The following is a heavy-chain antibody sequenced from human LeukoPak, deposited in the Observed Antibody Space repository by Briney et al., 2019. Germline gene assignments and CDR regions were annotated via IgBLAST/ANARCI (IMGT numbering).Heavy chain of an antibody. Sequence: ASVKVSCKASGYTFTSYGISGVRQAAGQGLEWMVWISASNGNTNYAQKLQGRVTMTTDTSTSTAYMELRSLRSDDTAVYYCARVVVVPAAKSYYYYYYGMDVWGQGTTVTVSS. CDR2: ISASNGNT. CDR1: GYTFTSYG. J-gene: IGHJ6*02. D-gene: IGHD2-2*01. V-gene: IGHV1-18*01. CDR3: ARVVVVPAAKSYYYYYYGMDV.